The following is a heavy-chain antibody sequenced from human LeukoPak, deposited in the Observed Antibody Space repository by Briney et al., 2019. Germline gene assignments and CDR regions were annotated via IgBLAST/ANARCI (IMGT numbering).Heavy chain of an antibody. Sequence: GGSLRLSCAASGFTFSSYGMHWVRQAPGKGLEWVAFIRYDGSNKYYADSVKGRFTISRDNSKNTLYLQMNSLRAEDTAVYYCAKAPPGDWLYNDYRGQGTLVTVSS. J-gene: IGHJ4*02. D-gene: IGHD3-9*01. CDR2: IRYDGSNK. CDR3: AKAPPGDWLYNDY. CDR1: GFTFSSYG. V-gene: IGHV3-30*02.